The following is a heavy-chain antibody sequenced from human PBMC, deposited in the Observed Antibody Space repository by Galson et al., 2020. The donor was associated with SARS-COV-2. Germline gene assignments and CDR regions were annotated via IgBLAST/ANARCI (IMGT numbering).Heavy chain of an antibody. CDR3: ARQLLGTPNWFDP. D-gene: IGHD2-2*01. CDR1: GGSISSYY. Sequence: SETLSLTCTVSGGSISSYYWSWIRQPPGKGLEWIGYIYYSGSTNYNPSLKRRVTISVDTSKNQFSLKLSSVTAADTAVYYCARQLLGTPNWFDPWGQGTLVTVSS. J-gene: IGHJ5*02. CDR2: IYYSGST. V-gene: IGHV4-59*01.